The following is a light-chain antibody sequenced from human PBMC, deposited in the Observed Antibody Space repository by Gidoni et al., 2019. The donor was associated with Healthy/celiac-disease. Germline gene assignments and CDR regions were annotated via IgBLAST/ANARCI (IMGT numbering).Light chain of an antibody. V-gene: IGKV1-9*01. J-gene: IGKJ2*01. CDR1: QGISSY. CDR2: AAS. Sequence: DIQLTQSPSFLSASVGERVTITCRASQGISSYLAWYQQKPGKAPKPLIYAASTLQSGVPSRFSGSGSGTEFTLTISSLQPEDFAAYYCQQLNSYLPYTFGQGTKLEIK. CDR3: QQLNSYLPYT.